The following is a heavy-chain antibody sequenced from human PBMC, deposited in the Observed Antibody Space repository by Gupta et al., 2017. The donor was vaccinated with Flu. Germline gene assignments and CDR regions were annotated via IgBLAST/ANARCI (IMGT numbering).Heavy chain of an antibody. CDR3: VSAIGWKGAVY. CDR2: IYGDGSST. V-gene: IGHV3-74*01. D-gene: IGHD2-8*01. J-gene: IGHJ4*02. CDR1: GFTFSSYW. Sequence: EVQLVESGGGLVQPGGSLRLSCAASGFTFSSYWMHWVRQAPGKGLVWVSRIYGDGSSTDDADSVKGRFTISRENAKNTLYLQMESMRVEDTAVYYWVSAIGWKGAVYWGQGTRVTVSS.